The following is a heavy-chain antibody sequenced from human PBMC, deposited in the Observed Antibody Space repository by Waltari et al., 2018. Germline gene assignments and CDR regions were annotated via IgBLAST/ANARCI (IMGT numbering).Heavy chain of an antibody. CDR2: IWYEGSNK. CDR3: ARAREYYYDSSGYHFQH. Sequence: QVQLVESGGGVVQPGRSLRLSCAASGFTFSSYGMHWVRQAPGKGLEWGAVIWYEGSNKYYAESVKGRFTISRDNSKNTLYLQMNSLRAEDTAVYYCARAREYYYDSSGYHFQHWGQGTLVTVSS. CDR1: GFTFSSYG. J-gene: IGHJ1*01. V-gene: IGHV3-33*01. D-gene: IGHD3-22*01.